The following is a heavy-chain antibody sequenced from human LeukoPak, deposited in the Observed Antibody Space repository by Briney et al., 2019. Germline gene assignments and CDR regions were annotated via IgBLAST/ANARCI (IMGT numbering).Heavy chain of an antibody. J-gene: IGHJ4*02. CDR3: AKGYCSSTSCYPFDY. D-gene: IGHD2-2*01. V-gene: IGHV3-9*03. CDR2: ISWDSGSI. Sequence: GRSRRLSCAASGFTFDDYSMHWVRQAPGRGLEWVSCISWDSGSIGYADSVTDRFTTSRDNAKNSMYLQMDSLRAEEMGLYYCAKGYCSSTSCYPFDYWGQGTLVTVSS. CDR1: GFTFDDYS.